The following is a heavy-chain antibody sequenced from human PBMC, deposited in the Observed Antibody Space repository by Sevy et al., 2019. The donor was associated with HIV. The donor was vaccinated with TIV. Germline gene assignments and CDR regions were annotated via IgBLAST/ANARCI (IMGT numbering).Heavy chain of an antibody. CDR2: IWYDGSNK. CDR3: ARDGGFVQGAVATY. D-gene: IGHD6-19*01. CDR1: GFTFSSYG. J-gene: IGHJ4*02. Sequence: GGSLRLSCAASGFTFSSYGMHWVRQAPGKGLEWVAVIWYDGSNKYYADSVKGRFTISRDNSKNTLYLQMNSLRAEDTAVYYCARDGGFVQGAVATYWGQGTLVTVSP. V-gene: IGHV3-33*01.